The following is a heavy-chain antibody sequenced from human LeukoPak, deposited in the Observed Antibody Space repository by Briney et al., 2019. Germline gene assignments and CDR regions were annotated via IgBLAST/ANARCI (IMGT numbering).Heavy chain of an antibody. Sequence: SETLSLTCAVYGGSFSGYYWSWIRQPPGKGLEWIGEFNHRGSTNCNPSLKSRVTISVDTSKNQFSLKLSSVTAADTAVYYCARGPRIQLWLEEVMGAFDIRGQGTMVTVSS. CDR3: ARGPRIQLWLEEVMGAFDI. V-gene: IGHV4-34*01. J-gene: IGHJ3*02. D-gene: IGHD5-18*01. CDR2: FNHRGST. CDR1: GGSFSGYY.